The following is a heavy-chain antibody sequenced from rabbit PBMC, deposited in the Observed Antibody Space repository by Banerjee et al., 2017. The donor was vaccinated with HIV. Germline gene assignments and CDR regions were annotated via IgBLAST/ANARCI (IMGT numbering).Heavy chain of an antibody. J-gene: IGHJ4*01. Sequence: QEQLEESGRGLVKPEGSLTLTCKASGFSFSDRDVMCWVRQAPGKGLEWIGCINTATGKDVYASWAKGRFTISKTSSTTVTLQMTSLTAADTATYFCARDLIGVIGWNFYLWGPGTLVTVS. V-gene: IGHV1S45*01. CDR3: ARDLIGVIGWNFYL. D-gene: IGHD1-1*01. CDR2: INTATGKD. CDR1: GFSFSDRDV.